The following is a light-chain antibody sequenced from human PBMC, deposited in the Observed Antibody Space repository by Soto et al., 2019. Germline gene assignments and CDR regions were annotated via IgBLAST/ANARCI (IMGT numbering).Light chain of an antibody. CDR2: EVS. CDR3: SSYTSRSTLVE. CDR1: STDVGGYNF. V-gene: IGLV2-14*01. Sequence: QSVLTQPASVSGSPGQSITISCTGTSTDVGGYNFVSWYQQSPGKAPKLIIYEVSNRPSGVSNRFSGSKSGNTASLTISGLQAEDEADFYCSSYTSRSTLVEFGGGTKLTVL. J-gene: IGLJ2*01.